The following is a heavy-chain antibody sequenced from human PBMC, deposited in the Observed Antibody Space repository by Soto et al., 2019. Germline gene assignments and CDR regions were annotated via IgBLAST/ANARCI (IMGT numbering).Heavy chain of an antibody. CDR1: GVSTSSGDYY. D-gene: IGHD2-21*02. CDR3: ARFLGGDDDHWFDP. CDR2: IYYSGST. J-gene: IGHJ5*02. V-gene: IGHV4-30-4*01. Sequence: SETLSLTCTVSGVSTSSGDYYWSWIRQPPGKGLEWIGYIYYSGSTYYNPSLKSRVTISVDTSKNQFSLKLSSVTAADTAVYYCARFLGGDDDHWFDPWGQGTLVTVSS.